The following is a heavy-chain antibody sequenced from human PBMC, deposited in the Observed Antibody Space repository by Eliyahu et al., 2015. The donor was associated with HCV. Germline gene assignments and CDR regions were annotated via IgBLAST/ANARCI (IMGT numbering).Heavy chain of an antibody. V-gene: IGHV4-39*01. D-gene: IGHD3-3*01. CDR1: GGSISSSSYY. Sequence: QLQLQESGPGLVKPSETLSLTCTVSGGSISSSSYYWGWIRQPPGKGLEWIGSIYYSGSTYYNPSLKSRVTISVDTSKNQFSLKLSSVTAADTAVYYCARQSSTIFGVDPFDYWGQGTLVTVSS. J-gene: IGHJ4*02. CDR3: ARQSSTIFGVDPFDY. CDR2: IYYSGST.